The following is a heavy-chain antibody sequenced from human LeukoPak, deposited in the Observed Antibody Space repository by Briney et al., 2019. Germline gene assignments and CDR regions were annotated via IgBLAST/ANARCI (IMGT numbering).Heavy chain of an antibody. J-gene: IGHJ4*02. CDR3: AREGYDSSYYYCLDY. Sequence: SQTLSLTCTVSGGSISSGDYYWSWIRQHPGKGLEWIGNIYYSGSTYYNPSLKSRVTISVDTSKSQFSLKLSSVTAADTAVYYCAREGYDSSYYYCLDYWGQGTLVTVSS. CDR2: IYYSGST. D-gene: IGHD3-22*01. CDR1: GGSISSGDYY. V-gene: IGHV4-31*03.